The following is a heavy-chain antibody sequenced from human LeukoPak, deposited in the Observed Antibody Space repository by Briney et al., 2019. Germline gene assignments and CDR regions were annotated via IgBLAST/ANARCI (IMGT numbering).Heavy chain of an antibody. CDR1: GYTFTSYA. J-gene: IGHJ3*02. V-gene: IGHV1-18*01. Sequence: GSVKVSCKASGYTFTSYAMNWVRQAPGQGLEWMGWISAYNGNTNYAQKLQGRVTMTTDTSTSTAYMELRSLRSDDTAVYYCARVVAAADDAFDIWGQGTMVTVSS. D-gene: IGHD6-13*01. CDR2: ISAYNGNT. CDR3: ARVVAAADDAFDI.